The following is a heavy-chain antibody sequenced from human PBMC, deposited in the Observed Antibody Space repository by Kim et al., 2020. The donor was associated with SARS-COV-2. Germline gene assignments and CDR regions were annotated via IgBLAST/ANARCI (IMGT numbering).Heavy chain of an antibody. J-gene: IGHJ4*02. CDR3: GRARTLGSRWRIYYFDY. V-gene: IGHV3-74*01. Sequence: KGQCTISRDNAKNTRYLRMNSLRAEDTAVYYCGRARTLGSRWRIYYFDYWGQGTLVTVSS. D-gene: IGHD6-13*01.